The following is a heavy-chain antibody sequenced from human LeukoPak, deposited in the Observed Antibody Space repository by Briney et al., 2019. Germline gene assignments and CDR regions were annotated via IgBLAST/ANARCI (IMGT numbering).Heavy chain of an antibody. J-gene: IGHJ4*02. Sequence: PSETLSLTCTVSGGSISSYYWSWIRQPAGKGLEWIGRIYTSGSTNYNPSLKSRVTMSVDTSKNQFSLKLSSVTAADTAVYYCARDHCTNGVCYESRVYFDYWGQGTLVTVPS. CDR3: ARDHCTNGVCYESRVYFDY. D-gene: IGHD2-8*01. V-gene: IGHV4-4*07. CDR2: IYTSGST. CDR1: GGSISSYY.